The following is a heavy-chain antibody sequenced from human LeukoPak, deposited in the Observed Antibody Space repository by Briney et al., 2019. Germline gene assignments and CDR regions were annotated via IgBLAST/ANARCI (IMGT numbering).Heavy chain of an antibody. CDR3: ARDLMPYADPEHFDH. V-gene: IGHV3-48*01. CDR2: ISSGGTTI. Sequence: GGSLRLSCEASGFTFSNFAMNWVRQAPGKGLEWISFISSGGTTISYADSVGGRFTISRDNARNSLFLQMNSLRVEDTAVYYCARDLMPYADPEHFDHWGQGTLVTVSS. CDR1: GFTFSNFA. D-gene: IGHD3-3*02. J-gene: IGHJ4*02.